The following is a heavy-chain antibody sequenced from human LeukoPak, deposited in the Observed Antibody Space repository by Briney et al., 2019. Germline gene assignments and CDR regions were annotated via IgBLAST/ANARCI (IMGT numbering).Heavy chain of an antibody. D-gene: IGHD3-10*01. V-gene: IGHV4-39*01. CDR3: ARHSSTNYGLKYYFDY. Sequence: PSETLSLTCTVSGGSISSNSYYWGWIRQPPGKGLEWIGSVYYSGSTYYNPSLKSRVTISVDTSKNQFSLKLSSATAADTAVYYCARHSSTNYGLKYYFDYWGQGTLVTVSS. CDR2: VYYSGST. CDR1: GGSISSNSYY. J-gene: IGHJ4*02.